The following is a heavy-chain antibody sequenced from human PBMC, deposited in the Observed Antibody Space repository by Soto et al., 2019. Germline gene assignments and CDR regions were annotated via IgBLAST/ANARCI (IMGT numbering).Heavy chain of an antibody. J-gene: IGHJ6*03. V-gene: IGHV1-2*04. D-gene: IGHD5-12*01. CDR3: ARESGGATATVDYYYFYMDV. CDR1: GDTFNDYY. CDR2: INRNGGVT. Sequence: QVQLVQSGAEVKKPGASVTVSCRSSGDTFNDYYIHWVRQAPGQGLEWMGWINRNGGVTKYAQKFQGCVTMTRDTSIRTVYMQLSRLRSDDTAVYYCARESGGATATVDYYYFYMDVWGTGTTVTVSS.